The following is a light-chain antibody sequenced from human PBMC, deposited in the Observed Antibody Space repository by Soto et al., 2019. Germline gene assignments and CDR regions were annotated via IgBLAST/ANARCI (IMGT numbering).Light chain of an antibody. V-gene: IGKV1-39*01. CDR2: DAS. J-gene: IGKJ1*01. CDR3: QQSLTTPPT. Sequence: DIQMTQSPSSLSASVGDRISITCRASQSISTYLNWYQQKPGKAPVLLIYDASTLQSGVPSRFSGSGAGTDFTLTISSLHPEDLATYTCQQSLTTPPTFGQGTKVDI. CDR1: QSISTY.